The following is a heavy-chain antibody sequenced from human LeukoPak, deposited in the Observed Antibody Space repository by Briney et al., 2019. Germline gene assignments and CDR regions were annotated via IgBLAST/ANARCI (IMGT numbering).Heavy chain of an antibody. CDR2: ISGSGGST. V-gene: IGHV3-23*01. D-gene: IGHD3-9*01. Sequence: GGSLRLSCAASGFTFSSYAMSWVRQAPGKGLEWVSAISGSGGSTYYADSVKGRFTISRDNSKNTLYLQMNSLGAEDTAVYYCAHPNYDILTGYYSGAFDIWGQGTMVTVSS. CDR1: GFTFSSYA. J-gene: IGHJ3*02. CDR3: AHPNYDILTGYYSGAFDI.